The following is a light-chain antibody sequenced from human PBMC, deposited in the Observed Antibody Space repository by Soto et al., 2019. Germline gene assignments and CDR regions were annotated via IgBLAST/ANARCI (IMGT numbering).Light chain of an antibody. J-gene: IGKJ1*01. CDR1: KSVSKS. CDR2: NAS. CDR3: QQRHNWPRT. Sequence: EIVLTQSPDILSLSPGERATLSCRASKSVSKSLVWYQQKPGQAPRLLIYNASNRATDIPVRFSGSGSGTDFTLTISGLAPEDFAVHYCQQRHNWPRTFGQGSRVEI. V-gene: IGKV3-11*01.